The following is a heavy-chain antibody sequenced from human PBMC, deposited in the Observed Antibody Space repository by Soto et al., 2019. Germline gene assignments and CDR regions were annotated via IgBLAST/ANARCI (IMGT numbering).Heavy chain of an antibody. CDR2: ISRSRSTI. J-gene: IGHJ4*02. D-gene: IGHD1-26*01. CDR1: GFTFSNYN. V-gene: IGHV3-48*02. CDR3: ALSGSYGVY. Sequence: EVQLVDSGVGLVQPGGSLRLSCAASGFTFSNYNMNWVRQAPGKGLEWVSYISRSRSTIYYADSVKDRFTISRDDAKNSLYLQMNSLRYDDTAVYYCALSGSYGVYWGQGTLVTVSS.